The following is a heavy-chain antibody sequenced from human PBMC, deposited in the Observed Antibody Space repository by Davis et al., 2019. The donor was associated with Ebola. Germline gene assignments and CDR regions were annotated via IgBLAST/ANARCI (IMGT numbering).Heavy chain of an antibody. CDR2: ISGSGGST. CDR3: AKSGLSFGVVKYHYGMDV. CDR1: GFTFSSYA. V-gene: IGHV3-23*01. Sequence: PGGSLRLSCAASGFTFSSYAMSWVRQAPGKGLEWVSAISGSGGSTYYADSVKGQFTISRDNSKKTLYLQMNSLRAEDTAVYYCAKSGLSFGVVKYHYGMDVWGKGTTVTVSS. J-gene: IGHJ6*04. D-gene: IGHD3-3*01.